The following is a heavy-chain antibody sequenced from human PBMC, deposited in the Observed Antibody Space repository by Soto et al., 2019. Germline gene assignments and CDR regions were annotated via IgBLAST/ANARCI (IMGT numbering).Heavy chain of an antibody. J-gene: IGHJ5*02. V-gene: IGHV4-31*03. D-gene: IGHD4-17*01. CDR2: IFYSGTT. Sequence: SETLSLTCTVSGDSISRGGYYWSWIRQHPGKGLEWIGYIFYSGTTYYNPSLKGRISISVDTSENHFSLSLTSVTAADTAVYYCARVQPYDYGANSGWLDPWGQGTLVTISS. CDR3: ARVQPYDYGANSGWLDP. CDR1: GDSISRGGYY.